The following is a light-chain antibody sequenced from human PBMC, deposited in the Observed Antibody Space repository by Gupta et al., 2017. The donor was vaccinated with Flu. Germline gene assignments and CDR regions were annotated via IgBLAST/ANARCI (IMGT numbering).Light chain of an antibody. CDR1: VFPKQY. Sequence: SYDLTQPPSVSVPPRQTARITCTGDVFPKQYVYWYQQKAGRAPVLLIYKDIERPSGIPLRFSGSISGTTGTLTISGVQPEDEADYYCQSADSSGTYWVFGGGTKLTV. V-gene: IGLV3-25*03. CDR2: KDI. CDR3: QSADSSGTYWV. J-gene: IGLJ3*02.